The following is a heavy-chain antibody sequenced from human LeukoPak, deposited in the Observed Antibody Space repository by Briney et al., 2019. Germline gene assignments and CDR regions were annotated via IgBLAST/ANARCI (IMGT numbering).Heavy chain of an antibody. CDR1: GFTFSSYG. CDR3: ARDASPLHVLPGENWFDP. CDR2: IWYDGSNK. J-gene: IGHJ5*02. D-gene: IGHD3-10*01. Sequence: GGSLRLSCAASGFTFSSYGMHWVRQAPGKGLEWVAVIWYDGSNKYYADSVKGRFTISRDNSKNTLYLQMNSLRAEDTAVYYCARDASPLHVLPGENWFDPWGQGTLVTVSS. V-gene: IGHV3-33*01.